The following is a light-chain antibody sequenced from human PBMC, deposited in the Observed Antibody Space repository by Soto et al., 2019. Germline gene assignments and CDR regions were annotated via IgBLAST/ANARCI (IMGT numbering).Light chain of an antibody. Sequence: EIVLTQSPGTLSLSPGERDTLSCRASQSVSSSYLAWYQQKPGQAPRLLIYGASSRATGIPDRFSGSGSGTDFTLTISRLATEDFAVYYCQQYGSSPRLTFGGGTKVEIK. CDR1: QSVSSSY. CDR2: GAS. J-gene: IGKJ4*02. CDR3: QQYGSSPRLT. V-gene: IGKV3-20*01.